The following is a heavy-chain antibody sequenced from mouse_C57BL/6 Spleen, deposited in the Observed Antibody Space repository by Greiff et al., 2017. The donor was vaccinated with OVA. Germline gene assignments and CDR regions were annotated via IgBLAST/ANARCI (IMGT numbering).Heavy chain of an antibody. D-gene: IGHD2-5*01. CDR3: ARRPYSKGGMDD. Sequence: EVQGVESGGGLVQPGGSLKLSCAASGFTFSDYYMYWVRQTPEKRLEWVAYLSNGGGSTYYPDTVQGRFTISRDNAKNTLYLQLSRLKSEDTAMYYCARRPYSKGGMDDWGKGTTVTVSS. J-gene: IGHJ4*01. CDR2: LSNGGGST. CDR1: GFTFSDYY. V-gene: IGHV5-12*01.